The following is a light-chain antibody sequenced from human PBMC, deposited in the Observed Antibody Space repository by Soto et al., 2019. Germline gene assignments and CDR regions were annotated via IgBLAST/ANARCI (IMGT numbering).Light chain of an antibody. CDR1: QSIGDW. Sequence: DIQMTQSPSTLSASVGDRVTITCRASQSIGDWLAWYQQRPGKAPNLLIYDASVSESGIPSRFSGSGSGTEFTLTLTGLPPNDFATYYCQQYNSFSLSSFGQGTKVEIK. CDR2: DAS. V-gene: IGKV1-5*01. J-gene: IGKJ2*01. CDR3: QQYNSFSLSS.